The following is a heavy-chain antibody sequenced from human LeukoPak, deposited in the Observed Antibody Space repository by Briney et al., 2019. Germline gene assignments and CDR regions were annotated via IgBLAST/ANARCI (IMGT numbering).Heavy chain of an antibody. CDR3: ARLFREAWYYYYYMDV. V-gene: IGHV4-39*01. CDR2: IYYSGST. J-gene: IGHJ6*03. Sequence: WIRQPPGRGLEWIGSIYYSGSTYYNPSLKSRVTISVDTSKNQFSLKLSSVTAADTAVYYCARLFREAWYYYYYMDVWGKGTTVTISS.